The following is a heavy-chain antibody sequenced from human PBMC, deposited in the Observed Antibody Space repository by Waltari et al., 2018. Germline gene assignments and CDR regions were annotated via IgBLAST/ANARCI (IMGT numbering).Heavy chain of an antibody. CDR2: INPSGGST. Sequence: QVQLVQSGAEVKQPGASVKVSCKASGYTFTSYYIHWVRQAPGQGLEWMGIINPSGGSTSYAQKFQGRVTMTRDTSTSTVYMELSSLRSEDTAVYYCAGGVSAAELLDYWGQGTLVTVSS. D-gene: IGHD6-13*01. V-gene: IGHV1-46*01. CDR3: AGGVSAAELLDY. J-gene: IGHJ4*02. CDR1: GYTFTSYY.